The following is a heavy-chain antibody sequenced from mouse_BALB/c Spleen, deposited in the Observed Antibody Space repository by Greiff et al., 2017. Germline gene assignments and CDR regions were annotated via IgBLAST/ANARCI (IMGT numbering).Heavy chain of an antibody. Sequence: EVQLVESGGDLVKPGGSLKLSCAASGFTFSSYGMSWVRQTPDKRLEWVATISSGGSYTYYPDSVKGRFTISRDNAKNTLYLQMSSLKSEDTAMYYCARLYYGNFAWFAYWGQGTLVTVSA. D-gene: IGHD2-1*01. CDR3: ARLYYGNFAWFAY. J-gene: IGHJ3*01. CDR2: ISSGGSYT. CDR1: GFTFSSYG. V-gene: IGHV5-6*01.